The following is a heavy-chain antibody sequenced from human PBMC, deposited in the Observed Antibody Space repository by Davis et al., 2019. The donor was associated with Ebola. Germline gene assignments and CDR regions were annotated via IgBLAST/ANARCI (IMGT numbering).Heavy chain of an antibody. J-gene: IGHJ4*02. CDR3: ARVGDNWNSDY. Sequence: ASVKVSCKASGYTFTTYALHWVRQAPGQRLEWMGWINPDNGNTKFSQRFQGRVTITRDTSASTAYMELSSLRSEDTAVYYCARVGDNWNSDYWGQGTLVTVSS. D-gene: IGHD1-20*01. CDR2: INPDNGNT. CDR1: GYTFTTYA. V-gene: IGHV1-3*01.